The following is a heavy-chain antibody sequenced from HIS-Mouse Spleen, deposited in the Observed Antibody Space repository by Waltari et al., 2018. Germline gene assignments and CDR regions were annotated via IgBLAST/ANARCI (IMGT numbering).Heavy chain of an antibody. CDR1: GDSFSSNSPP. Sequence: QVHLQQSGPGLVKPSHTLSLTCAMPGDSFSSNSPPWNWVGEFPSKGLEWLGRTYYRSKWYNDYAVSVKSRITINPDTSKNQFSLQLNSVTPEDTAVYYCARDTRQLVGYWYFDLWGRGTLVTVSS. V-gene: IGHV6-1*01. CDR3: ARDTRQLVGYWYFDL. CDR2: TYYRSKWYN. D-gene: IGHD6-6*01. J-gene: IGHJ2*01.